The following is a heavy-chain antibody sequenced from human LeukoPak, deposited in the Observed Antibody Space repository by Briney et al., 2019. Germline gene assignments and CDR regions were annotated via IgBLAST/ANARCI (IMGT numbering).Heavy chain of an antibody. Sequence: GGSLRLSCAASGFTFSFYGMSWVRQSPGKGLEWVSAVSGSGGSTYYADSVKGRFTISRDNSKNTLYLQMNSLRAEGTAIYYCTKGFLRTSWSSDAFDFWGLGTMVTVSS. CDR3: TKGFLRTSWSSDAFDF. D-gene: IGHD2-2*01. CDR2: VSGSGGST. CDR1: GFTFSFYG. V-gene: IGHV3-23*01. J-gene: IGHJ3*01.